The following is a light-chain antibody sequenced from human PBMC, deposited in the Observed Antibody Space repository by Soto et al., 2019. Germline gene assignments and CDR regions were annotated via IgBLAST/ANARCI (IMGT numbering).Light chain of an antibody. CDR2: RNN. V-gene: IGLV1-47*01. CDR3: AAWADSSNRV. CDR1: SSNIGSNY. J-gene: IGLJ3*02. Sequence: QSVLTQPPSASGTPGQRVTISCSGSSSNIGSNYVYWYQQLPGTAPKLLIYRNNQRPSGVPDRFSGSKSGTSASLAISGLRSEDEADYYCAAWADSSNRVFAGGTKLTVL.